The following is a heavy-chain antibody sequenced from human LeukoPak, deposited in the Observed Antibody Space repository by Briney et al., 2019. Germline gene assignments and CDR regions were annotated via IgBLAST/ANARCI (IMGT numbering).Heavy chain of an antibody. J-gene: IGHJ4*02. CDR1: GFTFSNYW. Sequence: PGGSLRLSCAASGFTFSNYWMSWVRQAPGKGLEWLANIKQDGSEKYYVDSEKGRFTISRDNAKNSLYLQMNSLRAEDTAVYYCAREQLTWYYFDHWGQGTLVTVSS. D-gene: IGHD2-8*02. CDR2: IKQDGSEK. V-gene: IGHV3-7*01. CDR3: AREQLTWYYFDH.